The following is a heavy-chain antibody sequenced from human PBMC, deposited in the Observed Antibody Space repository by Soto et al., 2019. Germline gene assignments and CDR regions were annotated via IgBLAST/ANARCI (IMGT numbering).Heavy chain of an antibody. D-gene: IGHD3-16*01. CDR2: ISSSATMI. Sequence: EVQLVESGGGLVQPGGSLRLSCAASGFTFSSYSMNWVRQAPGKGLEWVSYISSSATMIYYADSVKGRFTISRDNAKNALYRKMNSLGDEDTAVDCWARGGGVDYWGHGTLVTVYS. V-gene: IGHV3-48*02. J-gene: IGHJ4*01. CDR3: ARGGGVDY. CDR1: GFTFSSYS.